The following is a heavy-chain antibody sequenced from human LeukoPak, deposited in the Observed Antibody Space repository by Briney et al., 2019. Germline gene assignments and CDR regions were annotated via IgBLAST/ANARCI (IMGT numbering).Heavy chain of an antibody. CDR1: GGSISSGGYY. V-gene: IGHV4-31*03. D-gene: IGHD1-26*01. J-gene: IGHJ4*02. CDR3: AREGGASYFDY. Sequence: SQTLSLTCTVSGGSISSGGYYWSWIRQHPGKGLEWIGYIYYSGSTYYNPSLQSRVTISVDTSKNQCSLKLSSVTAADTAVYYCAREGGASYFDYWGQGTVVTVSS. CDR2: IYYSGST.